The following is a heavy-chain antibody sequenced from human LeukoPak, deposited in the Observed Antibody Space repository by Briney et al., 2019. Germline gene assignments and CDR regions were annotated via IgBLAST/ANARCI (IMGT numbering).Heavy chain of an antibody. V-gene: IGHV4-39*01. J-gene: IGHJ4*02. Sequence: SEALSLTCTVSGVSISSSNSYWGWIRQPPGKGLEWIGSIYYSGNTYYNASLKSQVSISIDTSKNQFSLRLTSVTAADTAVYYCARQTGSGLFIPPGGQGTLVTVSS. D-gene: IGHD3/OR15-3a*01. CDR3: ARQTGSGLFIPP. CDR2: IYYSGNT. CDR1: GVSISSSNSY.